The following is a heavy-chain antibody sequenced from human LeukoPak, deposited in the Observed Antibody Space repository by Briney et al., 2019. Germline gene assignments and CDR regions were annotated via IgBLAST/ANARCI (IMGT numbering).Heavy chain of an antibody. CDR1: GVTFSSYA. V-gene: IGHV3-23*01. D-gene: IGHD3-9*01. CDR2: ICSSGGST. J-gene: IGHJ3*02. Sequence: VGSLRLSCAASGVTFSSYAMSAGRQAPGKGLEWVSAICSSGGSTYNADSGKGRFTISRDNSKNTLYLQMNSLGAEVTVVYYCAKDRLRYFDWLFETRWCTDAFDIWGQGTMVTVSS. CDR3: AKDRLRYFDWLFETRWCTDAFDI.